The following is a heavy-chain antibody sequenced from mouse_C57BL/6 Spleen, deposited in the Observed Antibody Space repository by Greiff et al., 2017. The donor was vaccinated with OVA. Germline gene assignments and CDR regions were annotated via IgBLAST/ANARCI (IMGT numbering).Heavy chain of an antibody. Sequence: EVQLQQSGPVLVKPGASVKMSCKASGYTFTAYYMNWVKQSHGKSLEWIGVINPYNGGTSYNQKFKGQATLTVDKSSSTAYMELNSLTSEDSAVYYCASSGDGSSDRFAYWGQGTLVTVSA. J-gene: IGHJ3*01. V-gene: IGHV1-19*01. CDR3: ASSGDGSSDRFAY. CDR2: INPYNGGT. D-gene: IGHD1-1*01. CDR1: GYTFTAYY.